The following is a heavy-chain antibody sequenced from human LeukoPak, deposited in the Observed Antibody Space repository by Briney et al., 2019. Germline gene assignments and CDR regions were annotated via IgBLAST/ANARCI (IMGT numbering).Heavy chain of an antibody. CDR2: VIGGSTST. Sequence: QPGGSLRLSCAASGFTFSNYAISWVRQAPGKGLEWVSAVIGGSTSTYYADSVKGRFSISRDNSKNTLYLQMSSLRAEDTAVYYCAKDKGRSYYDTTGYYDVAFDIWGQGTMVTVSS. J-gene: IGHJ3*02. V-gene: IGHV3-23*01. D-gene: IGHD3-22*01. CDR3: AKDKGRSYYDTTGYYDVAFDI. CDR1: GFTFSNYA.